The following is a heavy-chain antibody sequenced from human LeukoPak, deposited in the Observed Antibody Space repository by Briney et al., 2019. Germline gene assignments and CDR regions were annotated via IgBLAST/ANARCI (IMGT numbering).Heavy chain of an antibody. J-gene: IGHJ4*02. CDR3: RGTYYYGSGIDGGYFDY. Sequence: QSGRSLRLSCEASGFNFGTFAMHWVRQAPGEGLEWLAIIWYDGSNKHYSDSVKGRFTISRDNSKSSLYLQMNSLRAEDTAVYYCRGTYYYGSGIDGGYFDYWGQGTLVTVSS. V-gene: IGHV3-33*01. D-gene: IGHD3-10*01. CDR1: GFNFGTFA. CDR2: IWYDGSNK.